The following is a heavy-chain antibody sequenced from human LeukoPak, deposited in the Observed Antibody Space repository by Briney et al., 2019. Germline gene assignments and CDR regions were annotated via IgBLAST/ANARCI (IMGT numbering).Heavy chain of an antibody. CDR1: GFTFSTYA. V-gene: IGHV3-23*01. J-gene: IGHJ4*02. CDR2: ISGSGDNT. Sequence: PGGSLRLSCAASGFTFSTYAMSWVRQAPGKGLEWVSAISGSGDNTFYADSVKGRFTISRGNSRNTLYLHMNSLRAEDTAVYYCAKDRTTMTNYFDYWGQGTLVTVSS. D-gene: IGHD3-22*01. CDR3: AKDRTTMTNYFDY.